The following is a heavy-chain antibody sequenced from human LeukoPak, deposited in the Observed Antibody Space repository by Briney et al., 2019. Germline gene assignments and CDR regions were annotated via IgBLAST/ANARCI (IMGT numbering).Heavy chain of an antibody. J-gene: IGHJ5*02. Sequence: GGSLRLSCAASGFTFSNNWMTCVRQAPGQGLEWVANIKQDGSDKFYADSVKGRFTISRDNAKKSVYLQMDGLRAEDTAVYYCAREKGYNYVLAWGQGTLVTVSS. CDR2: IKQDGSDK. D-gene: IGHD5-24*01. CDR1: GFTFSNNW. CDR3: AREKGYNYVLA. V-gene: IGHV3-7*01.